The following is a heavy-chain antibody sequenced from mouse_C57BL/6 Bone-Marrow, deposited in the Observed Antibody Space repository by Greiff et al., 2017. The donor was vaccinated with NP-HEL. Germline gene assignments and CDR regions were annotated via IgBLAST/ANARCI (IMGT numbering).Heavy chain of an antibody. V-gene: IGHV1-22*01. D-gene: IGHD1-1*01. CDR3: ARVTTVAGGY. J-gene: IGHJ2*01. Sequence: VVKPGASVKMSCKASGYTFTDYNMHWVKQSHGKSLEWIGYINPNNGGTSYNQKFKGKATLTVNKSSSTAYMELRSLTSEDSAVYYCARVTTVAGGYWGQGTTLTVSS. CDR2: INPNNGGT. CDR1: GYTFTDYN.